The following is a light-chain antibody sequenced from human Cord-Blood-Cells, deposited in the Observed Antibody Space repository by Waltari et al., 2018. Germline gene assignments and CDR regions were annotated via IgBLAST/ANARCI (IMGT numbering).Light chain of an antibody. J-gene: IGKJ2*01. CDR2: GAS. CDR1: QSVSSN. Sequence: EIVMTQSPATLSVSPGERATLSCRASQSVSSNLARYQQKPGQAPRLLIYGASTRATGIPARFSCSWSGTEFTLTISSLQSEDFAVYYCQQYKNWPPYTFGQGTKLEIK. V-gene: IGKV3-15*01. CDR3: QQYKNWPPYT.